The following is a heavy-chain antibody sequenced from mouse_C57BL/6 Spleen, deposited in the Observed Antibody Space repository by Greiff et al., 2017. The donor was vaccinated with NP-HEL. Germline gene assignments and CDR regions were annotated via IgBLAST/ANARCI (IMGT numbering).Heavy chain of an antibody. CDR1: GYTFTDYY. CDR3: ARVYYYGSSYFDY. J-gene: IGHJ2*01. Sequence: EVQLQQSGPVLVKPGASVKMSCKASGYTFTDYYMNWVKQSHGKSLEWIGVINPYNGGTSYNQKFKGKATLTVDKSSSTAYMELNSLTSEDSAVYYCARVYYYGSSYFDYWGQGTTLTVSS. V-gene: IGHV1-19*01. CDR2: INPYNGGT. D-gene: IGHD1-1*01.